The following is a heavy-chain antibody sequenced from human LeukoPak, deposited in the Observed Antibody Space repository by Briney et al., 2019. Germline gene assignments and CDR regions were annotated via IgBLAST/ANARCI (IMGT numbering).Heavy chain of an antibody. CDR2: IYYSGST. D-gene: IGHD6-13*01. CDR1: GGSVSSGSYY. CDR3: ARTGYSSSWPHPPDYYFDY. V-gene: IGHV4-61*01. Sequence: PSETLSLTCTVSGGSVSSGSYYWSWIRQPPGKGLEWIGYIYYSGSTNYNPSLKSRVTISVDTSKNQFSLKLSSVTAADTAVYYCARTGYSSSWPHPPDYYFDYWGQGTLVTVSS. J-gene: IGHJ4*02.